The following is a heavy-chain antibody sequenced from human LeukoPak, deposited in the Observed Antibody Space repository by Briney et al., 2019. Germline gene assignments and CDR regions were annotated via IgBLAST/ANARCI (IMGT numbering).Heavy chain of an antibody. J-gene: IGHJ5*02. V-gene: IGHV1-18*01. CDR3: ARDLIPEYCSSTSCYGHWFDP. Sequence: ASVKVSCXASGYTFTSYGISWVRQAPGQGLEWMGWISAYNGNTNYAQKLQGRVTMTTDTSTSTAYMELRSLRSDDTAVYYCARDLIPEYCSSTSCYGHWFDPWGQGTLVTVSS. CDR2: ISAYNGNT. CDR1: GYTFTSYG. D-gene: IGHD2-2*01.